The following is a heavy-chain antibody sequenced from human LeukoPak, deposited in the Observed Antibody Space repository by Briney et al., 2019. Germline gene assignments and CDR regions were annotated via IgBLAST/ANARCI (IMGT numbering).Heavy chain of an antibody. CDR2: ISGSGGRT. Sequence: GGSLRLSCAASASTFSTSPLSWVRQAPGKGLEWVSLISGSGGRTYYADSVKGRLNVSRDRNTLYLQMNSLRAEDTAVYYCATLTTTQTYFNYWGQGTLVTVSS. V-gene: IGHV3-23*01. CDR3: ATLTTTQTYFNY. D-gene: IGHD1-14*01. J-gene: IGHJ4*02. CDR1: ASTFSTSP.